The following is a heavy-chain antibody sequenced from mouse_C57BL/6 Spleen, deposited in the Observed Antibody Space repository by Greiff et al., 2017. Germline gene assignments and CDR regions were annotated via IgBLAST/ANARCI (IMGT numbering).Heavy chain of an antibody. Sequence: VQLQQPGAELVKPGASVKMSCKASGYTFTSYWITWVKQRPGQGLEWIGDIYPGSGSTNYNEKFKSKATLTVDTSSSTAYMQLSSLTSEDSAVYYCARRGTTVVPSYWYFDVWGTGTTVTVSS. J-gene: IGHJ1*03. CDR2: IYPGSGST. CDR1: GYTFTSYW. V-gene: IGHV1-55*01. D-gene: IGHD1-1*01. CDR3: ARRGTTVVPSYWYFDV.